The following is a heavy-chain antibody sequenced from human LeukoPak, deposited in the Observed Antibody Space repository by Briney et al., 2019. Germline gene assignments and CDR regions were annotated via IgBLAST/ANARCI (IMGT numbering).Heavy chain of an antibody. D-gene: IGHD3-3*01. CDR2: ISSSSSTI. CDR3: AGTQDFGVVIGGFDP. V-gene: IGHV3-48*04. J-gene: IGHJ5*02. Sequence: GGSLRLSCAASGFTFSSYSMNWVRQAPGKGLEWVSYISSSSSTIYYADSVKGRFTISRDNAKNSLYLQINSLRAEDTAVYYCAGTQDFGVVIGGFDPWGQGTLVTVSS. CDR1: GFTFSSYS.